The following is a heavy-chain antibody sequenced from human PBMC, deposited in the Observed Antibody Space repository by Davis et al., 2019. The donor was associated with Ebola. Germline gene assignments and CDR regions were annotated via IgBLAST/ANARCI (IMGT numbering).Heavy chain of an antibody. D-gene: IGHD1-14*01. V-gene: IGHV3-74*01. CDR1: GFTFSTHW. Sequence: PGGSLRLSCEASGFTFSTHWMHWVRQAPGKGLVWVSRIGSDGGSASYADSVKGRFTISRDNAKNTLYLQMNSLRAEDTAVYYCGRVIFFPGIGMDVWGQGTTVTVSS. CDR2: IGSDGGSA. J-gene: IGHJ6*02. CDR3: GRVIFFPGIGMDV.